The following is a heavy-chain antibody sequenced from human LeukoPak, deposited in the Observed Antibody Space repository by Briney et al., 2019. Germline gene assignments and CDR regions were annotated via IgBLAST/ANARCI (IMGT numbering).Heavy chain of an antibody. D-gene: IGHD3-10*01. CDR1: GFTFSSYA. CDR3: ARGFTMVRGVILDAFDI. CDR2: ISYDGSNK. Sequence: PGGSLRLSCAASGFTFSSYAMHWVRQAPGKGLEWVAVISYDGSNKYYADSVKGRFTISRDNSKNTLYLQMNSLRAEDTAVYYCARGFTMVRGVILDAFDIWGQGTMVTVSS. J-gene: IGHJ3*02. V-gene: IGHV3-30-3*01.